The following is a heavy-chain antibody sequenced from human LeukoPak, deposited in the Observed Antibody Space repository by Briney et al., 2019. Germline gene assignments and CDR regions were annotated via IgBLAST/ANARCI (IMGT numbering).Heavy chain of an antibody. V-gene: IGHV4-59*08. J-gene: IGHJ4*02. CDR2: IHYSGTT. CDR3: ARMGGYSGYATH. D-gene: IGHD5-12*01. Sequence: SETLSLTCAVSGGSISTYYWSWIRQPPGKGLEWIGYIHYSGTTNYNPSLKNRVTISLDTSKNQFSLNLGSVTAADTAVYFCARMGGYSGYATHWGQGTLVTVSS. CDR1: GGSISTYY.